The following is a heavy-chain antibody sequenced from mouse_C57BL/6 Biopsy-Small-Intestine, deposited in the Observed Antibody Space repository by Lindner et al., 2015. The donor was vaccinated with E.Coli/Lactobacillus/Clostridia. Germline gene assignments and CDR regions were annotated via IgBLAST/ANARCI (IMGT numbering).Heavy chain of an antibody. CDR2: ISAYNGNT. J-gene: IGHJ4*01. CDR3: ARDYDFWSGYYP. V-gene: IGHV1-66*01. Sequence: VKVSCKASGYSFTSYGFSWVRQAPGQGLEWMGWISAYNGNTKYAQKLQGRVTMTTDTSTSTAYMELRSLRSDDTAVYYCARDYDFWSGYYPWGQGTLVTVSS. D-gene: IGHD2-4*01. CDR1: GYSFTSYG.